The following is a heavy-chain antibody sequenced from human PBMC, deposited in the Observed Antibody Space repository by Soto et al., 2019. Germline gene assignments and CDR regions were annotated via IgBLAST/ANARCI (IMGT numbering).Heavy chain of an antibody. D-gene: IGHD5-18*01. CDR1: GGTFNTFA. J-gene: IGHJ4*02. Sequence: SCKASGGTFNTFAISWVRQAPGQGFEWLGGIIPIFRTPDYAQKFQGRVTIIADESASTAYMELSSLRSDDTAVYYCARSSEYSYGFDYWGQGTLVTVSS. CDR3: ARSSEYSYGFDY. V-gene: IGHV1-69*01. CDR2: IIPIFRTP.